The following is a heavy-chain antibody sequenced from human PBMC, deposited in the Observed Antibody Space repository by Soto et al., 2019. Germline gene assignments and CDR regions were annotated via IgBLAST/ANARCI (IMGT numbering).Heavy chain of an antibody. CDR3: ARSFGWYAIDY. CDR1: GGSVSSSFF. CDR2: IFHSGSV. V-gene: IGHV4-4*02. D-gene: IGHD6-19*01. Sequence: QVLLQESGPGLVQPSGTLSLSCAVSGGSVSSSFFWGWVRQPPGKGLEWIGDIFHSGSVNYNPSLKSRVTISIDKSKTQFSLELNSVTTADTAVYYCARSFGWYAIDYWGQGTLVIVSS. J-gene: IGHJ4*02.